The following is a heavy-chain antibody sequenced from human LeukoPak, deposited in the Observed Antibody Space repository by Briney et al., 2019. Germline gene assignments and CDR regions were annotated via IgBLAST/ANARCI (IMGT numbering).Heavy chain of an antibody. J-gene: IGHJ4*02. CDR3: ARGYGSGSYAADLDY. D-gene: IGHD3-10*01. Sequence: PHSGGTNYAQKFQGWVTMTRDTSISTAYMELSRLRSDNTAVYYCARGYGSGSYAADLDYWGQGTLVTVSS. CDR2: PHSGGT. V-gene: IGHV1-2*04.